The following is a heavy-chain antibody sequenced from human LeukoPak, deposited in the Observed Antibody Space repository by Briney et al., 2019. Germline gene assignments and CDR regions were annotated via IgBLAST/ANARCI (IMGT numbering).Heavy chain of an antibody. CDR2: IYYSGST. D-gene: IGHD3-22*01. J-gene: IGHJ3*02. CDR3: ARPSAGYYYDSSGYVKAFDI. CDR1: GGSISSSSYY. V-gene: IGHV4-39*01. Sequence: SETLSLTCTVSGGSISSSSYYWGWIRQPPGKGPEWIGSIYYSGSTYYNPSLKSRVTISVDTSKNQFSLKLSSVTAADTAVYYCARPSAGYYYDSSGYVKAFDIWGQGTMVTVSS.